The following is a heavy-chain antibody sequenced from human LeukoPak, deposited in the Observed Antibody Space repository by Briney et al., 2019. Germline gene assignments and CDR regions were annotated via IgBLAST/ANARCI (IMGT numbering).Heavy chain of an antibody. CDR1: GFTFSSYS. V-gene: IGHV3-48*02. Sequence: QPGRSLRLSCATSGFTFSSYSMNWVRQAPGKGLEWVSYIRSSGDMIYYADSVKGRFTISRDNAKNSVYLQMNSLRDEDTAVYYCVRDPDALDYWGQGTQVTVSS. J-gene: IGHJ4*02. CDR3: VRDPDALDY. CDR2: IRSSGDMI.